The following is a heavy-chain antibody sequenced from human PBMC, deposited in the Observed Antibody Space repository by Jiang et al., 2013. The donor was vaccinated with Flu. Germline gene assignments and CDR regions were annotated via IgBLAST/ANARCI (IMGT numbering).Heavy chain of an antibody. CDR2: IYPGDSDT. CDR3: ATAGLNCGGDCSEENAFDI. CDR1: GYSFTSYW. V-gene: IGHV5-51*01. J-gene: IGHJ3*02. Sequence: GAEVKKPGESLKISCKGSGYSFTSYWIGWVRQMPGKGLEWMGIIYPGDSDTRYSPSFQGQVTISADKSISTAYLQWSSLKASDTAMYYCATAGLNCGGDCSEENAFDIWGQGTMVTVSS. D-gene: IGHD2-21*02.